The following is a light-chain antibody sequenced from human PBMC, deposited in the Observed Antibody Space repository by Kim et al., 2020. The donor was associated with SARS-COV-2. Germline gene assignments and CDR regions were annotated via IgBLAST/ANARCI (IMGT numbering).Light chain of an antibody. CDR1: SSDVGGHNY. CDR3: SSYTNTNNLV. J-gene: IGLJ2*01. CDR2: EVN. V-gene: IGLV2-8*01. Sequence: QSALTQPPSASGSPGQSVTISCTGTSSDVGGHNYVCWYRQHPGKAPKLLIFEVNKRPFGVPDRFSGSKSGNTASLTVSGLQAEDEADYYCSSYTNTNNLVFCGGTQLTVL.